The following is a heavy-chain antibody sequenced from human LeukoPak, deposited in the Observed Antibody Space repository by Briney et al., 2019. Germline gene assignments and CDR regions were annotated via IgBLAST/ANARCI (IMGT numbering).Heavy chain of an antibody. J-gene: IGHJ4*02. D-gene: IGHD3-22*01. CDR1: GFTFSSYE. CDR3: VREGRIGYYYASTNYYSFDF. CDR2: ISSSGSTI. V-gene: IGHV3-48*03. Sequence: GGSLRLSCAASGFTFSSYEMNWVRQAPGKGLEWVSYISSSGSTIYYADSVKGRFTISRDNAKNSLYLQMNSLRAEDTAVYYCVREGRIGYYYASTNYYSFDFWGQGTLVTVSS.